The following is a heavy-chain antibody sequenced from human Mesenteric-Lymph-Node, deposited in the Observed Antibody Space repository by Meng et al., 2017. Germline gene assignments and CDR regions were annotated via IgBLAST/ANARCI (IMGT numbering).Heavy chain of an antibody. CDR2: IHSTGDN. J-gene: IGHJ4*02. D-gene: IGHD2-8*01. Sequence: SETLSLTCTVSGDSINGYYWNWIRQPAGKGLEWIGRIHSTGDNMYSPSLRSRLTLSIDTSKNQFSLKLTSVTAADSAVYYCARDNGLHAWHNFDYWGQGALVTVSS. V-gene: IGHV4-4*07. CDR1: GDSINGYY. CDR3: ARDNGLHAWHNFDY.